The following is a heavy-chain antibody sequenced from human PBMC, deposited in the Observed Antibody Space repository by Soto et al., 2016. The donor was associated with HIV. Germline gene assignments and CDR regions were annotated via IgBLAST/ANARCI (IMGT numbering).Heavy chain of an antibody. V-gene: IGHV3-23*01. D-gene: IGHD1-26*01. CDR3: AKGGLESIVGAALDYYYMDV. Sequence: QVLESGGGLVQPGGSLRLSCAASGFTFNSYTMSWVRQAPGKGLEWVSSVSGNGGKTYYADSVEGRLSISRDNSKDTLSLQMDNLRLEDTATYYCAKGGLESIVGAALDYYYMDVWGNGTSVTVSS. CDR1: GFTFNSYT. J-gene: IGHJ6*03. CDR2: VSGNGGKT.